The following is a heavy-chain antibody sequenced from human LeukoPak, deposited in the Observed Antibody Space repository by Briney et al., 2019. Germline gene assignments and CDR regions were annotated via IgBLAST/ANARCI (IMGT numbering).Heavy chain of an antibody. V-gene: IGHV3-23*01. CDR1: GFTFSSYA. CDR3: APRNDYSNSLRFDY. J-gene: IGHJ4*02. Sequence: GGSLRLSCAASGFTFSSYAMSWVRQAPGKGLEWVSAISGSGGSTYYADSVKGRFTISRDNSKNTLYLQTNSLRAEDTAVYYCAPRNDYSNSLRFDYWGQGTLVTVSS. CDR2: ISGSGGST. D-gene: IGHD4-11*01.